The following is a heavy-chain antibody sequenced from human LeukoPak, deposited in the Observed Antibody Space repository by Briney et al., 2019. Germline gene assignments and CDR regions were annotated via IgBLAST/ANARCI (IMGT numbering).Heavy chain of an antibody. D-gene: IGHD3-22*01. J-gene: IGHJ4*02. Sequence: GGSLRPSCAASGFTFSNYAMTWVRQAPGKGLECVSVIYSGGGTHYADSVRGRFTVSRDNSKSTLYLQMNSLRAEDTGVYYCARGLDSSGYSFDYWGQGTLVTVSS. V-gene: IGHV3-66*01. CDR3: ARGLDSSGYSFDY. CDR2: IYSGGGT. CDR1: GFTFSNYA.